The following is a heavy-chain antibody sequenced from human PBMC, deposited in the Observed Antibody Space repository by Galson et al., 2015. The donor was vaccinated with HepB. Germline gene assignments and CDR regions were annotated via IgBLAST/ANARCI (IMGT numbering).Heavy chain of an antibody. CDR3: ARGSTGWWRYYFDY. CDR2: ISSSSSTI. Sequence: SYSMNWVRQAPGKGLEWVSYISSSSSTIYYADSVKGRFTISRDNAKNSLYLQLDSLRAEDTAVYFCARGSTGWWRYYFDYWGQGTLVTVSS. J-gene: IGHJ4*02. CDR1: SYS. V-gene: IGHV3-48*04. D-gene: IGHD2-15*01.